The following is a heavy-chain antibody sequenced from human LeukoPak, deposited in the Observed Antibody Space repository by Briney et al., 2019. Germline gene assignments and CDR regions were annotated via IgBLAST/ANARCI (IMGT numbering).Heavy chain of an antibody. CDR2: IRSSGTTV. J-gene: IGHJ4*02. CDR1: GFTFSSFE. CDR3: ARVLYQYYYDSSGYLFDY. D-gene: IGHD3-22*01. V-gene: IGHV3-48*03. Sequence: PGGSLRLSCAASGFTFSSFEMNWVRQAPGKGLEWVSHIRSSGTTVYYADSVKGRFTISRDNAKNSPYLQMNSLRAEDTAIYCCARVLYQYYYDSSGYLFDYWGQGSLVTVSS.